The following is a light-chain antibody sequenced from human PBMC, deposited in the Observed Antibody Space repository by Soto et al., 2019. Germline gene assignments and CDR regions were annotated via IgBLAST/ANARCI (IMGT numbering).Light chain of an antibody. CDR2: DAS. CDR3: QQYDSYWT. CDR1: QSISSW. J-gene: IGKJ1*01. V-gene: IGKV1-5*02. Sequence: MAQCPAPLSESVADMATFICRGSQSISSWLAWYQQKPGKAPKLLIYDASSLQSGVPSRFSGSGSGTEFTLTISSLQPDDFATYYCQQYDSYWTFGQGTKVDIK.